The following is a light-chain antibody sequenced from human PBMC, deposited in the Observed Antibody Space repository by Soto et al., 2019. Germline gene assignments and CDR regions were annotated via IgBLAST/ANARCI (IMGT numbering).Light chain of an antibody. V-gene: IGKV1-5*01. CDR3: QQYNGYSTWT. CDR2: DAT. CDR1: QSIDIW. J-gene: IGKJ1*01. Sequence: DIQMTQTPSTLSSSFGDRVTITWRASQSIDIWLAWYQQKPGQAPKVLICDATTLHRGVPSRFSGSGSGSEFTLTISSMQTDDSATYYCQQYNGYSTWTFGQGTKVDIK.